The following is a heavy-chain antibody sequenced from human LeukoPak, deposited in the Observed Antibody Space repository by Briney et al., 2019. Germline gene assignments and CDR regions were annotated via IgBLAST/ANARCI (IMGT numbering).Heavy chain of an antibody. CDR3: AKDHKVVVNDWAFDY. J-gene: IGHJ4*02. CDR1: GFTFSSYA. Sequence: GGSLRLSCAASGFTFSSYAMSWVRQAPGKGLEWVSAISGSGGSTYYADSVKGRFTLSRDNSKNTLYLQMNSLRAEDTAVYYCAKDHKVVVNDWAFDYWGQGTLVTVSS. D-gene: IGHD3-22*01. V-gene: IGHV3-23*01. CDR2: ISGSGGST.